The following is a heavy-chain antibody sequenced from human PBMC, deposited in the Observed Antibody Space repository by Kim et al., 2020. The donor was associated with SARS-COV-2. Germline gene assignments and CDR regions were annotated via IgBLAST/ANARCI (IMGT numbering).Heavy chain of an antibody. CDR2: ISYDGSNK. Sequence: GGSLRLSCAASGFTFSSYAMHWVRQAPGKGLEWVAVISYDGSNKYYADSVKGRFTISRDDSKNTLYLQMNSLRAEDTAVYYCARDAGYDSSGYSNGMDVWGRGTTVTVSS. D-gene: IGHD3-22*01. V-gene: IGHV3-30*04. J-gene: IGHJ6*02. CDR3: ARDAGYDSSGYSNGMDV. CDR1: GFTFSSYA.